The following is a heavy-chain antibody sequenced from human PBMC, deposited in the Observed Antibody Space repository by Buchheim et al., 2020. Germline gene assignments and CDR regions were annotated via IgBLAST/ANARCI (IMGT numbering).Heavy chain of an antibody. D-gene: IGHD1-1*01. Sequence: EVQLVESGGGLVKSGGSLRLSCAASGCTFSSYSMNWVRQAPGKGLEWVSSISGSSTYIYYADSVKGRFTISRDNAKNSLYLQMNSLRAEDTAVYYCTRDSTGRGDNWFDPWGQGTL. CDR2: ISGSSTYI. V-gene: IGHV3-21*03. CDR3: TRDSTGRGDNWFDP. J-gene: IGHJ5*02. CDR1: GCTFSSYS.